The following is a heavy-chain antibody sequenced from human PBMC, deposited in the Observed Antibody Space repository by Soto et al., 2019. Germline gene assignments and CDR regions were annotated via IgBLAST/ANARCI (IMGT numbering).Heavy chain of an antibody. J-gene: IGHJ4*02. D-gene: IGHD6-19*01. Sequence: QITLKESGPTLVQPTQTLTLTCTFSGFSLSTIGVGVGWLRQPPGKALAWLALIYWNDDKRYSPSLKSRLTITEDTSKNHVVLTLTKMYPVDTATYYCAHSPQRSGSDLSSSFDYWCQGTLVTVSS. V-gene: IGHV2-5*01. CDR2: IYWNDDK. CDR3: AHSPQRSGSDLSSSFDY. CDR1: GFSLSTIGVG.